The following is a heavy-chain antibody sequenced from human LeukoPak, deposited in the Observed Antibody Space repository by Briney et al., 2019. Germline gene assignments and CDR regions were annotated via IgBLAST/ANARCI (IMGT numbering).Heavy chain of an antibody. CDR3: TSAPEGGGYDYFDY. CDR1: GYTSTSYG. J-gene: IGHJ4*02. D-gene: IGHD5-12*01. CDR2: ISAYNGNT. V-gene: IGHV1-18*01. Sequence: ASVKVSCKASGYTSTSYGISWVRQAAGQEREWMGWISAYNGNTNYAHKLQGGVTMTTITSTSTAYMELRSLRSDGTAVYYCTSAPEGGGYDYFDYWGQGTLVPVSS.